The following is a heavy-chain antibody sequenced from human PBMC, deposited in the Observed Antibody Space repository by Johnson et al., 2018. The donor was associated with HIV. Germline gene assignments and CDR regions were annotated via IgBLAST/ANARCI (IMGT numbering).Heavy chain of an antibody. Sequence: QVQLVESGGGLVQPGGSLRLSCAASGFTFSAFGLHWVRQAPGKGLEWVALISYDGSNKFYADSVKGRFIISRDNPKNTLYLQVNSLRVEDTAVYYCAKVGIVGATTGAFDIWGQGTMVTVSS. CDR3: AKVGIVGATTGAFDI. D-gene: IGHD1-26*01. J-gene: IGHJ3*02. CDR1: GFTFSAFG. CDR2: ISYDGSNK. V-gene: IGHV3-30*18.